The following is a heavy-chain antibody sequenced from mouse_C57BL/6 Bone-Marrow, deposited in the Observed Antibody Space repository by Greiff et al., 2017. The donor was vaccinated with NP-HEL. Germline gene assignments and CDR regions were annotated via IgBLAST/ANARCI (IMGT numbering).Heavy chain of an antibody. CDR2: ISAGGSYT. V-gene: IGHV5-4*01. CDR3: ARDPPRGYEYYFDD. Sequence: EVQGVESGGGLVKPGGSLKLSCAASGFTFSSYAMSWVRQTPEKRLEWVATISAGGSYTYYPHNVKGPFTISRDNATNNLYLQLSHLNSEDPAMFDCARDPPRGYEYYFDDWGQGTTLTVSS. CDR1: GFTFSSYA. D-gene: IGHD3-1*01. J-gene: IGHJ2*01.